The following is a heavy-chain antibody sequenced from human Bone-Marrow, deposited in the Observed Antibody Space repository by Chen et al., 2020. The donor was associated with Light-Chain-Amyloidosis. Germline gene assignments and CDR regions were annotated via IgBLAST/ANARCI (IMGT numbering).Heavy chain of an antibody. Sequence: EVQLVESGGGLLQRGGSLRLSCAASGFAFSSYAMSWVRQAPGKGLEWVSIISGSGGSRDYGDSVKCRLTISRDNSKNALFLQMNSLRAEDTAVDYCAKDISYDDILPGYPADAFDIWGQGTMVTVSS. CDR1: GFAFSSYA. CDR3: AKDISYDDILPGYPADAFDI. D-gene: IGHD3-9*01. J-gene: IGHJ3*02. CDR2: ISGSGGSR. V-gene: IGHV3-23*04.